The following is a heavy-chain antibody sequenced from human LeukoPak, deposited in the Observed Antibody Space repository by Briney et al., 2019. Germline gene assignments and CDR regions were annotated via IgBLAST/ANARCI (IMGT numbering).Heavy chain of an antibody. CDR1: GGSFSGYY. V-gene: IGHV4-34*01. CDR2: INHSGST. J-gene: IGHJ4*03. Sequence: KPSETLSLTCAVYGGSFSGYYWSWIRQPPGKGLEWIGEINHSGSTNYNPSLKSRVTISVDTSKNQFSLKLSSVTAADTAVYYCAREGTGDIAATPRYFDYWGRGTQVTVSS. CDR3: AREGTGDIAATPRYFDY. D-gene: IGHD5-12*01.